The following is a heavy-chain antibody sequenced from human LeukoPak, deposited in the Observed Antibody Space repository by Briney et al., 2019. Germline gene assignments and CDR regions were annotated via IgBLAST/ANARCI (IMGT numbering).Heavy chain of an antibody. CDR3: AKRPSDYGDYVSYFDY. CDR1: GFSFISYG. V-gene: IGHV3-30*18. J-gene: IGHJ4*02. CDR2: ISDDGRSK. Sequence: GGSLRLSCAASGFSFISYGMHWVRQAPGKGLEWVGVISDDGRSKDYADSVKGRFTISRDNSKDTLYLQMNSLRDEDAAVYYCAKRPSDYGDYVSYFDYWGQGTLVTVSS. D-gene: IGHD4-17*01.